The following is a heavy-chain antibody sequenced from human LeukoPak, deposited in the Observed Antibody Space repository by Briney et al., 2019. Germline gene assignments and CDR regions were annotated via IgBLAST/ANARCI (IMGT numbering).Heavy chain of an antibody. J-gene: IGHJ6*03. Sequence: ASVKVSCKASGYTFTGYYMHWVRQAPGQGLEWMGWINPNSGGTNYAQKFQGRVTMTRDTSISTAYMELSRPRSDDTAVYYCARGDSSGYYPPYYYYYMDVWGKGTTVTISS. D-gene: IGHD3-22*01. CDR3: ARGDSSGYYPPYYYYYMDV. CDR1: GYTFTGYY. CDR2: INPNSGGT. V-gene: IGHV1-2*02.